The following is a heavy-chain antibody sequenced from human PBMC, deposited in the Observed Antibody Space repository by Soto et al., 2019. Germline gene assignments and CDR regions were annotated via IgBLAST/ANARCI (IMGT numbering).Heavy chain of an antibody. CDR3: ARLGSSGWYQCSYFDY. CDR2: ILYSGST. CDR1: GGSITRNNHY. Sequence: QLQLQESGPGLVKPSETLSLTCIVSGGSITRNNHYWGWIRQSPGKGLEWIGSILYSGSTNYNPSLTSRVTLSVETSKIQFSLKMSSVTAADTAVYYCARLGSSGWYQCSYFDYWGQGTLVTVSS. J-gene: IGHJ4*02. D-gene: IGHD6-19*01. V-gene: IGHV4-39*01.